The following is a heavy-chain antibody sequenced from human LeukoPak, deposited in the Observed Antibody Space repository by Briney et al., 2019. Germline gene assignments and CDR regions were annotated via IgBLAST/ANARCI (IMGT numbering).Heavy chain of an antibody. D-gene: IGHD3-22*01. V-gene: IGHV4-34*01. J-gene: IGHJ4*02. CDR2: INHSGST. Sequence: ASETLSLTCAVYGGSFSGYYWSWIRQPPGKGLEWIGEINHSGSTNYNPSLKSRVTISVDTSKNQFSLKLSSVTAADTAVYYCATLYYYDSSGYYPDYWGQGTLVTVSS. CDR3: ATLYYYDSSGYYPDY. CDR1: GGSFSGYY.